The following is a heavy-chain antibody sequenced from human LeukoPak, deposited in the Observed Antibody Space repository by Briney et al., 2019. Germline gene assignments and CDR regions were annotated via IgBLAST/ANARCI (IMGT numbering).Heavy chain of an antibody. V-gene: IGHV4-34*01. CDR2: INHSGST. CDR3: ARGPGYSYGYPYYYYHYGMDV. J-gene: IGHJ6*02. Sequence: SETLSLTCAVYGGSFSGYYWSWIRQPPGKGLEWIGEINHSGSTNYNPSLKSRVTISVDTSKNQFSLKLSSVTAADTAVYYCARGPGYSYGYPYYYYHYGMDVRGQGTTVTVSS. CDR1: GGSFSGYY. D-gene: IGHD5-18*01.